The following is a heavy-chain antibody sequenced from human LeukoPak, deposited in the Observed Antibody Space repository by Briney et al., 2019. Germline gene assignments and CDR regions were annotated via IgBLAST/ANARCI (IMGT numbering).Heavy chain of an antibody. Sequence: GRSLRLSCAASGFTFSSYVMHWVRQAPGKGLEWIAYISISSSNIHYADSVRGRFTISRDNANNSLYLQLSSLRVEDTAVYYCAREYYGVIFSHYLDVWGKGTTVTVSS. CDR2: ISISSSNI. V-gene: IGHV3-48*04. D-gene: IGHD3-9*01. CDR1: GFTFSSYV. CDR3: AREYYGVIFSHYLDV. J-gene: IGHJ6*04.